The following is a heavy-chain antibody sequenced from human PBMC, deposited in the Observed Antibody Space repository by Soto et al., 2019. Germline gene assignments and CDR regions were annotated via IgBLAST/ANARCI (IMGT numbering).Heavy chain of an antibody. CDR1: GFAFSDYS. D-gene: IGHD1-1*01. CDR3: AKDRVQNWYFDL. J-gene: IGHJ2*01. Sequence: GGSLRLSCAASGFAFSDYSMNWVRQAPGKGLEWVSYISGISSNIYYADSVKGRFTISRDNSKNTLYLQMNSLRAEDTALYYCAKDRVQNWYFDLWGRGTLVTVSS. CDR2: ISGISSNI. V-gene: IGHV3-48*01.